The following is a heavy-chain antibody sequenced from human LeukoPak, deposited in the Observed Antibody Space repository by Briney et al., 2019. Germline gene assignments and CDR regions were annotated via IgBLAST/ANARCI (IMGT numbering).Heavy chain of an antibody. V-gene: IGHV1-2*06. CDR1: GYTFTGYY. CDR2: INPNSGGT. Sequence: RASVKVSCKASGYTFTGYYMHWVRQAPGQGLEWMGRINPNSGGTNYAQKFQGRVTMTRDTSISTAYMELSRLRSDDTAVYYCARDPLYCSSTSCYTGHWFDPWGQGTLVTVSS. J-gene: IGHJ5*02. D-gene: IGHD2-2*02. CDR3: ARDPLYCSSTSCYTGHWFDP.